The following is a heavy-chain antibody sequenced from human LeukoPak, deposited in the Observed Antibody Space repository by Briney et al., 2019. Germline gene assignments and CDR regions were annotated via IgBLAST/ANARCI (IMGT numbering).Heavy chain of an antibody. CDR1: GYTFTSYG. Sequence: EASVKVSCKASGYTFTSYGISWVRQAPGLGLEWMGWISAYNGNTNYAQKLQGRVTMTTDTSTSTAYMELRSLRSDDTAVYYCARGGALDSSSSGILDYWGQGTLVTVSS. V-gene: IGHV1-18*01. D-gene: IGHD6-6*01. J-gene: IGHJ4*02. CDR2: ISAYNGNT. CDR3: ARGGALDSSSSGILDY.